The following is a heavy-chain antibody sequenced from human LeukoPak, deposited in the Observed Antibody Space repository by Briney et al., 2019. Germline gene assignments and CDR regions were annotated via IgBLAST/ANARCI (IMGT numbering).Heavy chain of an antibody. V-gene: IGHV4-34*01. CDR3: ARGATISETGYFDF. J-gene: IGHJ4*03. Sequence: NTSETLSLTCAVYGGSFSRYYWSWIRQSPGKGLEWIAEIDHRGDTNYNPSVKSRVTISVDTSKNQFSLKVRSLSAADTAVYYCARGATISETGYFDFWGRGTLVTVSS. CDR2: IDHRGDT. CDR1: GGSFSRYY. D-gene: IGHD5-24*01.